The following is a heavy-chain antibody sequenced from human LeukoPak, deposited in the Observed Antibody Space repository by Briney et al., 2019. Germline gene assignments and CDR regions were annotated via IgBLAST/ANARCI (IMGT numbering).Heavy chain of an antibody. CDR1: GIVFSNTA. D-gene: IGHD3-22*01. CDR3: AKDGGQYSSGPAFDP. Sequence: PGGSLRLSCAASGIVFSNTAMNWARQSPARGLGWISAISGGGERTFYADSVKGRFTNSRDNSKNMVYLQMNSLRVDDTAIYYCAKDGGQYSSGPAFDPRGQGALVTVSS. CDR2: ISGGGERT. V-gene: IGHV3-23*01. J-gene: IGHJ5*02.